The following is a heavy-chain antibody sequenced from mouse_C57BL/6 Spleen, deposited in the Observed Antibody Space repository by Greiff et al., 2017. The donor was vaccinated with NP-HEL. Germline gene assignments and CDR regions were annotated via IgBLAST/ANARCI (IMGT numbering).Heavy chain of an antibody. D-gene: IGHD2-5*01. J-gene: IGHJ3*01. CDR3: ARRCYSNLAWFAY. Sequence: EVQLVESGGGLVKPGGSLKLSCAASGFTFSDYGMHWVRQAPEKGLEWVAYISSGSSTIYYADTVKGRFTISRDNAKNTLFLQMTSLRSEDTAMDYCARRCYSNLAWFAYWGQGTLVTVSA. CDR1: GFTFSDYG. CDR2: ISSGSSTI. V-gene: IGHV5-17*01.